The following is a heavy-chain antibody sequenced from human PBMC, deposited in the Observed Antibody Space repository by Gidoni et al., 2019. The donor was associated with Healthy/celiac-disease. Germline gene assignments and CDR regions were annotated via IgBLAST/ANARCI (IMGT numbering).Heavy chain of an antibody. V-gene: IGHV3-49*04. J-gene: IGHJ3*01. D-gene: IGHD3-22*01. Sequence: EVQLVDSGGGLVQRGRSLRPSCTASGFTFGDYAMRWVRQGPGKGLEWLGVMRSKADGGTTEYAASVKGRFTISRDESKSNVYLKMNNLKAEDTAVYYCTRDRSEYYYDSSGYPPTVWGQGTMVTVSS. CDR1: GFTFGDYA. CDR3: TRDRSEYYYDSSGYPPTV. CDR2: MRSKADGGTT.